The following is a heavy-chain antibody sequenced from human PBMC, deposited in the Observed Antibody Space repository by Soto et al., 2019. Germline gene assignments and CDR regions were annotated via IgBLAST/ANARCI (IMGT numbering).Heavy chain of an antibody. CDR2: IFSNDEK. V-gene: IGHV2-26*01. Sequence: QVTLKESGPVLVKPTETLTLTCTVSGFSLSNARMGVSWIRQPPGKALEWLAHIFSNDEKSYSTSLKSRLTIXKDSSXXKVVLTITNMDPVDTATYYCERISADYYGSGQFDYWGQGTLVTVSS. D-gene: IGHD3-10*01. CDR3: ERISADYYGSGQFDY. CDR1: GFSLSNARMG. J-gene: IGHJ4*02.